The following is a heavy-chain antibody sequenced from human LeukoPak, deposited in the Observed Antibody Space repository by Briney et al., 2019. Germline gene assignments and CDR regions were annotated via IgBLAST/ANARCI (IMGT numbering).Heavy chain of an antibody. CDR3: ARDPSLRFGEPYFDS. V-gene: IGHV4-4*07. CDR1: GGSISNYY. D-gene: IGHD3-10*01. Sequence: SETLSLTCTASGGSISNYYWNWIRQPAGKGLEWIGRIYSSGSTNYNSSLESRVSMSVDTSKNQFSLKLSSVTAADRAVYYCARDPSLRFGEPYFDSWGQGALVTVSS. J-gene: IGHJ4*02. CDR2: IYSSGST.